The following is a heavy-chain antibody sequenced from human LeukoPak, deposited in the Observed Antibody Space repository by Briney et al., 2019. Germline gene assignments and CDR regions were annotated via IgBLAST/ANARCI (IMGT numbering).Heavy chain of an antibody. D-gene: IGHD3-22*01. J-gene: IGHJ4*02. CDR2: IWYDGGNR. CDR1: GFTFSSYG. Sequence: GGSLRLSCAASGFTFSSYGMHWVRQAPGKGLEWVAVIWYDGGNRYYADSVKGRFTISRDNSKNTLYLQMNSLRAEDTAVYYCARSYDSSGYSGYWGQGTLVTVSS. V-gene: IGHV3-33*01. CDR3: ARSYDSSGYSGY.